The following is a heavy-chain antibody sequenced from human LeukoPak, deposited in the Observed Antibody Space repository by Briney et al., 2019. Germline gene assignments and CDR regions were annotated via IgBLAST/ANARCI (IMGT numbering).Heavy chain of an antibody. D-gene: IGHD3-10*01. CDR1: GGSFSGYY. V-gene: IGHV4-34*01. Sequence: SETLSLTCAVYGGSFSGYYWSWIRHPPGKGLEWIGEINHSGSTNYNPSLTSRVTISVDTSKNQFSLKLSSVTAADTAVYYCARGLRITMVRGVSFPDYWGQGTLVTVSS. CDR3: ARGLRITMVRGVSFPDY. J-gene: IGHJ4*02. CDR2: INHSGST.